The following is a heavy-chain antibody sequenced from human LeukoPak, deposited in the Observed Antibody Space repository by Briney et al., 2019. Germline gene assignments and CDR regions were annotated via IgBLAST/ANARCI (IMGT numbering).Heavy chain of an antibody. Sequence: ASVKVSCKASGYTFTGYYMHWVRQAPGQGLEWMGWINPSSGGTNYAQKFQGRVTMTRDTSISTAYMELSRLRSDDTAVYYCARVYQYYDFWSGYLPIFDYWGQGTLVTVSS. V-gene: IGHV1-2*02. D-gene: IGHD3-3*01. J-gene: IGHJ4*02. CDR1: GYTFTGYY. CDR2: INPSSGGT. CDR3: ARVYQYYDFWSGYLPIFDY.